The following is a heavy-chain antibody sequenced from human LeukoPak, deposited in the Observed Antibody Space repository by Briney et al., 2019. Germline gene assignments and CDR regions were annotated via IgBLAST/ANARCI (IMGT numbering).Heavy chain of an antibody. J-gene: IGHJ4*02. Sequence: SQTLSLTCAISGDSVSSKSASWNWIRQSPSRGLEWLGRTYYRSKWYNDYAVSVKSRITINPDTSKNQFSLQLNSVTPEDTAVYYCARGSKSYGDYIRSRIYYIDYWGQGTLVTVSS. D-gene: IGHD4-17*01. CDR1: GDSVSSKSAS. CDR3: ARGSKSYGDYIRSRIYYIDY. CDR2: TYYRSKWYN. V-gene: IGHV6-1*01.